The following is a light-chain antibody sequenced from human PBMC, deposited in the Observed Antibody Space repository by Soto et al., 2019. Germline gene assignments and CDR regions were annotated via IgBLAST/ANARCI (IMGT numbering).Light chain of an antibody. V-gene: IGLV2-8*01. CDR2: EVS. Sequence: QSFLTQPPSASGSPVQSVTISCTGTSSDVGGYNYFSWYQQHQGKAPKLMIYEVSNRPSGVPDRFSGSKSVNTASLTVSGLQAEDEADYYRSSHAGXSCVLGTGTKVXV. J-gene: IGLJ1*01. CDR1: SSDVGGYNY. CDR3: SSHAGXSCV.